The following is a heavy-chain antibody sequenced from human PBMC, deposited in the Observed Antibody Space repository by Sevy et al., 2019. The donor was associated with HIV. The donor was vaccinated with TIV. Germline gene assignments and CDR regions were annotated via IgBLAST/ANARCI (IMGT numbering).Heavy chain of an antibody. V-gene: IGHV4-4*02. CDR1: GDSFSSSNW. J-gene: IGHJ4*02. CDR3: AREGTSTSFDF. CDR2: VSYSGTA. Sequence: SETLSLTCAVSGDSFSSSNWWSWVRQPPGKGLEWIGEVSYSGTANYHPSLRSRVTISLDKSKNQFSLKLSSVTAADTAVYYCAREGTSTSFDFWAQGSLVTVSS. D-gene: IGHD1-26*01.